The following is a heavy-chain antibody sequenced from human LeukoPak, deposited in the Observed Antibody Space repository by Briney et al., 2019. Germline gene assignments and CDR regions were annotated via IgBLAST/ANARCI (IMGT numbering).Heavy chain of an antibody. V-gene: IGHV1-3*01. Sequence: ASVKVSCKASGYTFTSYAMHWVRQAPGQRLEWMGWINAGNGNTKYSQKFQGRVTITRDTSASTAYMELSSPRSEDTAVYYCARGAADYGLDYFDYWGQGTLVTVSS. D-gene: IGHD4-17*01. CDR1: GYTFTSYA. J-gene: IGHJ4*02. CDR3: ARGAADYGLDYFDY. CDR2: INAGNGNT.